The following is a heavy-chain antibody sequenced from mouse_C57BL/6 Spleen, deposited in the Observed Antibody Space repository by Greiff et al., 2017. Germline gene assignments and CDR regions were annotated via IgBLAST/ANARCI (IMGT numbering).Heavy chain of an antibody. V-gene: IGHV1-64*01. CDR3: AGHYYGSSYSMDY. CDR2: IHPNSGST. Sequence: VKLQESGAELVKPGASVKLSCKASGYTFTSYWMHWVKQRPGQGLEWIGMIHPNSGSTNYNEKFKSKATLTVDKSSSTAYMQLSSLTSEDSAVYYCAGHYYGSSYSMDYWGQGTSVTVSS. J-gene: IGHJ4*01. D-gene: IGHD1-1*01. CDR1: GYTFTSYW.